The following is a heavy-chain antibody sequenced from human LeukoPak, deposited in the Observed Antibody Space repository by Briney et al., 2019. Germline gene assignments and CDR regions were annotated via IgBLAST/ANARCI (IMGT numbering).Heavy chain of an antibody. J-gene: IGHJ5*02. CDR3: ARLQFAFVVVPADTASDP. CDR1: GYTFTGYY. D-gene: IGHD2-2*01. V-gene: IGHV1-2*06. CDR2: INPNSGGT. Sequence: ASVKVSCKASGYTFTGYYMHWVRQAPGQGLEWMGRINPNSGGTNYAQKFQGRVTMTRDTSISTAYMELSRLRSDDTAVYYCARLQFAFVVVPADTASDPWGQGTLVTVSS.